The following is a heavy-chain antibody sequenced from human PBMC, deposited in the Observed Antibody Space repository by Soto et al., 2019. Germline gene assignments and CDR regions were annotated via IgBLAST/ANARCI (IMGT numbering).Heavy chain of an antibody. D-gene: IGHD3-22*01. CDR1: GGSISTYY. CDR2: IYYSGSA. J-gene: IGHJ5*02. CDR3: ARVGPWVPYYYDSSPYTFENWFDP. V-gene: IGHV4-59*01. Sequence: SETLSLTCTVSGGSISTYYWNWIRQPPGKGLESIGYIYYSGSANYSPSLKSRVTISVDTSKNEFSLKLSSVTAADTAIYYCARVGPWVPYYYDSSPYTFENWFDPWGQGTLVTVSS.